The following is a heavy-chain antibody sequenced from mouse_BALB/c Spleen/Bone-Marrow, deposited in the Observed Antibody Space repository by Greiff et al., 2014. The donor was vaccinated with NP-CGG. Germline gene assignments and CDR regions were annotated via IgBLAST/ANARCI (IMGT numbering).Heavy chain of an antibody. D-gene: IGHD1-1*01. CDR3: TSGGNFITTVVGDFDY. CDR2: IDPETGGT. V-gene: IGHV1-15*01. J-gene: IGHJ2*01. Sequence: QVQLKESGAELVRPGASVTLSCKASGYTFTDYEMHWVKQTPVHGLEWIGAIDPETGGTAYNQKFKGKATLTADKSSSTAYMELRSLTSEDSAVYYCTSGGNFITTVVGDFDYWGQGTTLTVSS. CDR1: GYTFTDYE.